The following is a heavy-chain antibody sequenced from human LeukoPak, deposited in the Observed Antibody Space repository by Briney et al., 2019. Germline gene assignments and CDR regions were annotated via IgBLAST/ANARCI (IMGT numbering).Heavy chain of an antibody. CDR2: INPSGGST. J-gene: IGHJ4*02. V-gene: IGHV1-46*01. CDR3: ARGLDYYGSGSYPYYFDY. Sequence: ASVKVSCKASGYTFTSYYMHWVRQAPGQGREWMGIINPSGGSTSYAQKFQGRVTMTRDTSTSTVYMELSSLRSEDTAVYYCARGLDYYGSGSYPYYFDYWGQGTLVTVSS. CDR1: GYTFTSYY. D-gene: IGHD3-10*01.